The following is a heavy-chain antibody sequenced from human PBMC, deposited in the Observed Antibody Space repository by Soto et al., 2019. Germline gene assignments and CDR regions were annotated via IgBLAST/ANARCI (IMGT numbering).Heavy chain of an antibody. CDR1: GFTFSSYA. CDR3: ARGVLRYFDWLSSNWFDP. Sequence: QVQLVESGGGVVQPGRSLRLSCAASGFTFSSYAMHWVRQAPGKGLEWVAVISYDGSNKYYADSVKGRFTISRDNSKTTLYLQMNSLRAEDTAVYYCARGVLRYFDWLSSNWFDPGGQGTMVTVSS. CDR2: ISYDGSNK. D-gene: IGHD3-9*01. V-gene: IGHV3-30-3*01. J-gene: IGHJ5*02.